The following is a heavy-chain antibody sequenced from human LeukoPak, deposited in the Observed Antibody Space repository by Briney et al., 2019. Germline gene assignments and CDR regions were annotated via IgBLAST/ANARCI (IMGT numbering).Heavy chain of an antibody. CDR3: ASALEGYSGYDYGLGY. J-gene: IGHJ4*02. D-gene: IGHD5-12*01. CDR2: INPNSGGT. CDR1: GYTFTGYY. Sequence: ASVKVSCKASGYTFTGYYMHWVRQAPGQGLEWMGWINPNSGGTNYAQKFQGRVTMTRDTSISTAYMELSRLRSDDTAVYYCASALEGYSGYDYGLGYWGQGTLVTVSS. V-gene: IGHV1-2*02.